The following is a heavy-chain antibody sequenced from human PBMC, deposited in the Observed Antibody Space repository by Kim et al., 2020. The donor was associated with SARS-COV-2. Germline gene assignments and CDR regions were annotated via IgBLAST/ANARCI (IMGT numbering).Heavy chain of an antibody. J-gene: IGHJ6*02. CDR2: IIPIFGTA. CDR1: GGTFSSYA. Sequence: SVKVSCKASGGTFSSYAISWVRQAPGQGLEWMGGIIPIFGTANYAQKFQGRVTITADESTSTAYMELSSLRSEDTAVYYCASMQRLLISPVPHYGMDVWGQGTTVTVSS. CDR3: ASMQRLLISPVPHYGMDV. V-gene: IGHV1-69*13. D-gene: IGHD6-25*01.